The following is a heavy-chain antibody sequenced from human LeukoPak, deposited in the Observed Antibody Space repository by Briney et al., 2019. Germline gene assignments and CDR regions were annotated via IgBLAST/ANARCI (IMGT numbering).Heavy chain of an antibody. D-gene: IGHD3-10*01. J-gene: IGHJ5*02. CDR1: GYTFTGYY. V-gene: IGHV1-2*02. Sequence: ASVKVSCKASGYTFTGYYMHWVRQAPGQGLEWMGWINPNSGGTNYGQKFQGRVTMTRDTSISTAYMELSRLRSDDTAVYYCARDSTLGVTMVRGGWFDPWGQGTLVTVSS. CDR3: ARDSTLGVTMVRGGWFDP. CDR2: INPNSGGT.